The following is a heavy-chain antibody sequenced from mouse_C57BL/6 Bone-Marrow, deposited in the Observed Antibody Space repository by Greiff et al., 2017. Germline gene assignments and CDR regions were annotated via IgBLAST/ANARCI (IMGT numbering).Heavy chain of an antibody. V-gene: IGHV1-81*01. J-gene: IGHJ4*01. D-gene: IGHD1-1*01. Sequence: VQLVESGAELARPGASVKLSCKASGYTFTSYGISWVKQRTGQGLEWIGEIYPRSGNTYYNEKFQGKATLTADKSSSTAYMELRSLTSEDSAVYFCARSGYYYSSSYYAMDYWGQGTSVTVSS. CDR2: IYPRSGNT. CDR1: GYTFTSYG. CDR3: ARSGYYYSSSYYAMDY.